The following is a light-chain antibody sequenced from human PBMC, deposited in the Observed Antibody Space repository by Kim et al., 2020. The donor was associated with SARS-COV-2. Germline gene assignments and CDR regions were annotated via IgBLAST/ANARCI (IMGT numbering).Light chain of an antibody. CDR1: QSISSNY. J-gene: IGKJ4*01. CDR3: QHYGAPPLT. CDR2: VES. V-gene: IGKV3-20*01. Sequence: STGQRATLSYRAWQSISSNYLASYQPRPGQSPRLFIYVESSRATGIPDRFSARGSGTDFTLTISRLEPEDCAVYYCQHYGAPPLTFGGETKLEIK.